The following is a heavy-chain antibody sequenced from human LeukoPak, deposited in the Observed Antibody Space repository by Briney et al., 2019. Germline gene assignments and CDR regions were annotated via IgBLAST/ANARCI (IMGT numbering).Heavy chain of an antibody. CDR2: ISSSTRTI. J-gene: IGHJ4*02. V-gene: IGHV3-48*02. CDR1: GFTFSSYS. Sequence: PGGSLRLSCATSGFTFSSYSMNWVRQAPGKGLEWVSYISSSTRTIYYADSAKGRFTISRDNAKNSLYLQMNSLRDEDTAVYYCARDLVAAGTFVYWGQGTLVTVSS. D-gene: IGHD2-15*01. CDR3: ARDLVAAGTFVY.